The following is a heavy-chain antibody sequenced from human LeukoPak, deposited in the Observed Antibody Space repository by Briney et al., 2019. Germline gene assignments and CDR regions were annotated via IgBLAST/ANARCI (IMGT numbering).Heavy chain of an antibody. CDR1: GFTFSSYE. D-gene: IGHD2-15*01. Sequence: GGSLRLSCAASGFTFSSYEMNWVRQAPGKGLEWVSYISSSGSTIYYADSVKGRFTISRDNSKNTLYLQMNSLRAEDTAVYYLGRALSAYFDYWGQGTLVSVTS. J-gene: IGHJ4*02. CDR3: GRALSAYFDY. V-gene: IGHV3-48*03. CDR2: ISSSGSTI.